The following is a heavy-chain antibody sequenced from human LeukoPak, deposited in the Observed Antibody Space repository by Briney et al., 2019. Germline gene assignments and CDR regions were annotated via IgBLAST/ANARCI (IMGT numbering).Heavy chain of an antibody. CDR2: ISGSGGST. V-gene: IGHV3-23*01. D-gene: IGHD2-2*02. J-gene: IGHJ6*03. Sequence: GGSLRLSCAASGFTFSSYAMSWVRQAPGKGLEWVSAISGSGGSTYYADSVKGRFTISRDNSKNTLYLQMNSLRAEDTAVYYCAKESPAPYCSSTSCYTGYMDVWGKGTTVTISS. CDR3: AKESPAPYCSSTSCYTGYMDV. CDR1: GFTFSSYA.